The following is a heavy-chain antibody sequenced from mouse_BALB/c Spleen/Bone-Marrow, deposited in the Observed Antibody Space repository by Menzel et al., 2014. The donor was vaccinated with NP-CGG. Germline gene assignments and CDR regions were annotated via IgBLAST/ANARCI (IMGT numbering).Heavy chain of an antibody. CDR1: GYTFTGYN. D-gene: IGHD1-2*01. CDR2: IYPNNGGT. J-gene: IGHJ4*01. Sequence: VQLQQSGPELVKPGASVKISCKASGYTFTGYNMHWVKQSHGKSLEWIGYIYPNNGGTGYNQKFKNKATLTEDNSSSTAYMELRSLTSEDSAVYYCARGIITLYYYTMDYWGQGTSVTVSS. V-gene: IGHV1S29*02. CDR3: ARGIITLYYYTMDY.